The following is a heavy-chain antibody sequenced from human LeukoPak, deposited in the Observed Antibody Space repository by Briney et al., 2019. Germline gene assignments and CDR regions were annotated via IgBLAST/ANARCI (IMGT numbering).Heavy chain of an antibody. J-gene: IGHJ4*02. CDR1: GFTFNSYG. CDR3: AKWKYSSSGLDDY. CDR2: ISGSGGST. Sequence: GGSLRLSCAVSGFTFNSYGMSWVRQAPGKGLEWVSGISGSGGSTYYADSVKGRFTISRDNSKNTLYVQMNSLGAEDTAVYYCAKWKYSSSGLDDYWGQGTLVTVSS. D-gene: IGHD6-6*01. V-gene: IGHV3-23*01.